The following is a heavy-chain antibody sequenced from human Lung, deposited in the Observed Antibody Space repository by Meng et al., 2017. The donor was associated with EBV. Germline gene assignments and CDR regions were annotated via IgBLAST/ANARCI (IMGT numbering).Heavy chain of an antibody. V-gene: IGHV4-30-4*01. CDR3: AREWCSGGSCYPDY. J-gene: IGHJ4*02. CDR2: IYYSGST. Sequence: QGQLKGSGPGLVKPSQTLSLTCTDSGGSISSGGYYWSWIRQPPGKGLEWIGYIYYSGSTYYNPSLKSRVTISVDTSKNQFSLKLSSVTAANTAVYYCAREWCSGGSCYPDYWGQGTLVTVSS. D-gene: IGHD2-15*01. CDR1: GGSISSGGYY.